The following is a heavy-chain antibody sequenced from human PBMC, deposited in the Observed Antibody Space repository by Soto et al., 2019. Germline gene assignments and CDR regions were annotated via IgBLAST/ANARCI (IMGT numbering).Heavy chain of an antibody. D-gene: IGHD3-10*01. J-gene: IGHJ4*02. Sequence: QVQLQESGSGLVKPSQTLSLTCTVSGDSISSGGYSWSWIRQPPRQGLEWIGYIYHTGSTSYSPSLKSRVTMSVDKSKNQFSLSLNSVTAADTAIYYCARAHYGPSDYYFDSWGQGALFTVSS. CDR2: IYHTGST. V-gene: IGHV4-30-2*01. CDR1: GDSISSGGYS. CDR3: ARAHYGPSDYYFDS.